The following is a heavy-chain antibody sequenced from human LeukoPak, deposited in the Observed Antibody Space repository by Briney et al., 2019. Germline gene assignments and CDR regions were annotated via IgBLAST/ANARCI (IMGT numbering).Heavy chain of an antibody. J-gene: IGHJ6*03. CDR3: ARDGGYCSGGSCTYYMDV. CDR2: ISAYNVNT. CDR1: GYTFTSYG. Sequence: ASVKVSCKASGYTFTSYGISWVRQAPGQGLEWMGWISAYNVNTNYAQKLQGRVTMTTDTSTSTAYMELRSLRSDDTAVYYCARDGGYCSGGSCTYYMDVWGKGTTVTISS. D-gene: IGHD2-15*01. V-gene: IGHV1-18*01.